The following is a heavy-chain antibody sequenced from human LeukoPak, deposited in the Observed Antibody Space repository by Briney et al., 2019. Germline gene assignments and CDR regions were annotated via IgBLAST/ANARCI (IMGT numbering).Heavy chain of an antibody. D-gene: IGHD1-26*01. CDR1: GFTFTTYG. Sequence: PGGSLRLSCAASGFTFTTYGMHWVRQAPGKGPEWVAVISFDGSDKYYADSVKGRFTVSRDNSKNTVYLQMNSLRPEDTALYYCAKDIVGAAPWVVFYYGMDVWGQGTTVPVPS. CDR2: ISFDGSDK. J-gene: IGHJ6*02. V-gene: IGHV3-30*18. CDR3: AKDIVGAAPWVVFYYGMDV.